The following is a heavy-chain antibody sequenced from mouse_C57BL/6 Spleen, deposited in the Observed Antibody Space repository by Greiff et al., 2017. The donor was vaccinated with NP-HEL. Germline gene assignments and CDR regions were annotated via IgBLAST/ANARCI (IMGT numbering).Heavy chain of an antibody. J-gene: IGHJ3*01. Sequence: VQGVESGAELVMPGASVKLSCKASGYTFTSYWMHWVKQRPGQGLEWIGEIDPSDSYTNYNQKFKGKSTLTVDKSSSTAYMQLSSLTSEDSAVYYCARFDYDPSPYWGQGTLVTVSA. V-gene: IGHV1-69*01. CDR1: GYTFTSYW. D-gene: IGHD2-4*01. CDR3: ARFDYDPSPY. CDR2: IDPSDSYT.